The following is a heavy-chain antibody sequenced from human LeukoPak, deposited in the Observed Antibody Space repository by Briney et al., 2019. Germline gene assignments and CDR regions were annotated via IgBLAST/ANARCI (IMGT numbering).Heavy chain of an antibody. CDR2: IYYSGST. D-gene: IGHD4-11*01. CDR3: AREVAGNYAY. V-gene: IGHV4-34*01. CDR1: GGSSSGSY. Sequence: PPETLSLTSAAYGGSSSGSYWSWIGHPPGKGLEWIGSIYYSGSTYYNPSLKSRVTISVDTSKNQFSLKLSSVTAADTAVYYCAREVAGNYAYWGQGTLVTVSS. J-gene: IGHJ4*02.